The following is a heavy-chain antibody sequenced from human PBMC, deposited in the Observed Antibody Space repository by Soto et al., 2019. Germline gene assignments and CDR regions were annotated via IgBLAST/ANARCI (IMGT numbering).Heavy chain of an antibody. D-gene: IGHD6-19*01. J-gene: IGHJ4*02. CDR2: ISSDGSNI. Sequence: HPGGSLRLSCAASGFTFSRSWMHWVRLAPGQGLMWVSRISSDGSNIIYADSVKGRFTISRDNAKNTLYLQMNSLKTEDTAVYYCGRDQSVAGPTTLDYWGPGTLVTVSS. CDR3: GRDQSVAGPTTLDY. CDR1: GFTFSRSW. V-gene: IGHV3-74*01.